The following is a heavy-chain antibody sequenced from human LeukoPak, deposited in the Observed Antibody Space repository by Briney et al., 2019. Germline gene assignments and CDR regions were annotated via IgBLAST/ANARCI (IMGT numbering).Heavy chain of an antibody. D-gene: IGHD3-22*01. Sequence: GGSLRLSCTASGFTFGDYPMSWVRQAPGKGLEWVGFIRTKAYGGTTEYAASVKGRFTISRDDSKSIAYLQMNSLKTEDTAVYYCTRDQFSYDSSGYPGDFQHWGQGTLVTVSS. J-gene: IGHJ1*01. CDR1: GFTFGDYP. V-gene: IGHV3-49*04. CDR2: IRTKAYGGTT. CDR3: TRDQFSYDSSGYPGDFQH.